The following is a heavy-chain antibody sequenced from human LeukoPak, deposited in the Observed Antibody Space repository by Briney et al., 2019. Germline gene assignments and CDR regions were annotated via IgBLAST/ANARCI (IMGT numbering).Heavy chain of an antibody. Sequence: ASVKVSCKVSGYTLTELSMHWVRQAPGKGLEWMGGFDPEDGETIYAQKFQGRVTMTEDTSTDTAYMELSSLRSEDTAVYYCARVGGDCSGGSCYLFWFDPWGQGTLVTVSS. V-gene: IGHV1-24*01. CDR1: GYTLTELS. CDR2: FDPEDGET. J-gene: IGHJ5*02. CDR3: ARVGGDCSGGSCYLFWFDP. D-gene: IGHD2-15*01.